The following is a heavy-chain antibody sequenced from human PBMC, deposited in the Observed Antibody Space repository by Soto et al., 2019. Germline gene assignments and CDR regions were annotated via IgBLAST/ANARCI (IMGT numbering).Heavy chain of an antibody. CDR3: ARDTGPNGYNYYYFGMDV. CDR1: GFTFSNYA. CDR2: ISYDGSDK. D-gene: IGHD5-18*01. Sequence: QVHLVESGGGVVQPGRSLRLSCAASGFTFSNYAMHWVRQAPGKGLEWVAVISYDGSDKYNANSVKGRFTISRDNSKNTLYLQMNSVRAEDTAVYYCARDTGPNGYNYYYFGMDVWGQGTTVTVSS. J-gene: IGHJ6*02. V-gene: IGHV3-30-3*01.